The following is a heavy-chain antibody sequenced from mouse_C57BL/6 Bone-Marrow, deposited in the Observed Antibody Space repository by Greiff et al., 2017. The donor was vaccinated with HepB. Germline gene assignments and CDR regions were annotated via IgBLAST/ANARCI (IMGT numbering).Heavy chain of an antibody. CDR3: APVYGYDDGAWFAY. Sequence: DVQLQESGPELVKPGASVKIPCKASGYTFTDYNMDWVKQSHGKSLEWIGDINPNNGGTIYNQKFKGKATLTVDKSSSTAYMELRSLTSEDTAVYYCAPVYGYDDGAWFAYWGQGTLVTVSA. CDR2: INPNNGGT. D-gene: IGHD2-2*01. V-gene: IGHV1-18*01. CDR1: GYTFTDYN. J-gene: IGHJ3*01.